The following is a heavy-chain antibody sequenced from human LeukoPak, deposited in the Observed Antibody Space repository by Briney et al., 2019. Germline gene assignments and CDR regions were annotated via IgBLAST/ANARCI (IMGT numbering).Heavy chain of an antibody. Sequence: PSETLSLTYTVSLCSIRNSSFDWGWIRQPPGKGLEWIGSSSYSGCTYYNPSLKSRLTISVDTSKSKCSLKVSSVTGADTAVYYSARQSGPYTSSWFDYWGQGTLVTVSS. CDR2: SSYSGCT. D-gene: IGHD6-13*01. CDR3: ARQSGPYTSSWFDY. J-gene: IGHJ4*02. CDR1: LCSIRNSSFD. V-gene: IGHV4-39*01.